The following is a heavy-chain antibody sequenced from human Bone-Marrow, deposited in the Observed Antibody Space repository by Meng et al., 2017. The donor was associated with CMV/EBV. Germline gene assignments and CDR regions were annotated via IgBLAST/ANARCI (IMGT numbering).Heavy chain of an antibody. CDR3: ARGFYSSSWHYWFDP. CDR1: GGSFSGSS. V-gene: IGHV4-34*01. J-gene: IGHJ5*02. CDR2: INHGGST. Sequence: VYGGSFSGSSWSWIRQPPGKGLGWIGEINHGGSTNYNPSLKSRVTISVDTSKNQFSLKLSSVTAADTAVYYCARGFYSSSWHYWFDPWGQGTLVTVSS. D-gene: IGHD6-13*01.